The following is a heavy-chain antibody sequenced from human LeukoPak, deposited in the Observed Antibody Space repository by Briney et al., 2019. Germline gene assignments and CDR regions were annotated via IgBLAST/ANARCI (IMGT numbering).Heavy chain of an antibody. CDR3: ATLLDYYDSSGYFDY. CDR1: GYTLTELS. D-gene: IGHD3-22*01. Sequence: ASVKVSCKVSGYTLTELSMHWVRQAPGKGLEWMGGFDPEDGETIYAQKFLGRVTMTEDTSTDTAYMELSSLRSEDTAVYYCATLLDYYDSSGYFDYWGQGTLVTVSS. CDR2: FDPEDGET. J-gene: IGHJ4*02. V-gene: IGHV1-24*01.